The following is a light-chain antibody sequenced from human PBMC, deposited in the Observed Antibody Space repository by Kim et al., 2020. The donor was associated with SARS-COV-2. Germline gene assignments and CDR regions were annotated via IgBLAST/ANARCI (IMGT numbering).Light chain of an antibody. J-gene: IGKJ4*01. V-gene: IGKV3-11*01. CDR2: DAS. CDR3: QQRNNWPLT. Sequence: EIVLTQSPDTVSLFPGERGTLSCRATESVGSSLAWYQQKPGQAPRLLIYDASNKATGIPDRFSGSGSGTDFTLTINSLEPEDFAVYYCQQRNNWPLTFGGGTKLEIK. CDR1: ESVGSS.